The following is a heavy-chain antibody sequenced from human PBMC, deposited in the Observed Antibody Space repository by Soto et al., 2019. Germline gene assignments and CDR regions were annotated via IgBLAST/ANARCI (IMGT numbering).Heavy chain of an antibody. CDR3: AREENCRGGTCYSEYFHH. CDR2: VNPSGGSA. CDR1: GYIFTAYS. D-gene: IGHD2-15*01. V-gene: IGHV1-46*01. Sequence: QVQLVQSGAEVKKPGASVKVSCKTSGYIFTAYSMHWVRQAPGQVLEWMGVVNPSGGSAHYAQSFEGRVTLTRETSTNTFYMELSSLRSEDTAVYYCAREENCRGGTCYSEYFHHWGQGTLVTDSS. J-gene: IGHJ1*01.